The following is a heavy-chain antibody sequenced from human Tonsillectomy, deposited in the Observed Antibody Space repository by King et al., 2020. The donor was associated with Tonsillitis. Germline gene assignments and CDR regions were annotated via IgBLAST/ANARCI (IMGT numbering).Heavy chain of an antibody. V-gene: IGHV4-38-2*02. CDR2: VFHSGST. Sequence: QLQESGPGLVKPSETLSLTCTVSFYSITSGHYWGWIRQPPGKGLEWIGSVFHSGSTYYSPSLKSRVTISADTSKNQFSLRLSSVTAADTAIYYCARAIAADGPRWFDHWGQGTLVTVSS. CDR1: FYSITSGHY. J-gene: IGHJ5*02. CDR3: ARAIAADGPRWFDH. D-gene: IGHD6-13*01.